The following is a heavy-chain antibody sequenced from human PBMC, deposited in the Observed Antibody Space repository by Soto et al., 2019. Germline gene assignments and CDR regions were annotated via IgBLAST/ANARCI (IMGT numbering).Heavy chain of an antibody. D-gene: IGHD5-12*01. Sequence: QVQLVQSGAEVKKPGASVKVSCKASGYSFITSYHMHWVRQAPGQGLDWMGIINPTGSMTRYSQKFQGRLTITRDTSTAPDYMELSNLTSEDTAVYFCARDTGYDHDAFDIWGQGTRVTVSS. V-gene: IGHV1-46*01. CDR1: GYSFITSYH. J-gene: IGHJ3*02. CDR3: ARDTGYDHDAFDI. CDR2: INPTGSMT.